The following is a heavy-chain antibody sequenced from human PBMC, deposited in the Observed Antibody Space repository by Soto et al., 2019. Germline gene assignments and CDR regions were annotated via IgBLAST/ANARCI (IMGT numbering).Heavy chain of an antibody. D-gene: IGHD6-13*01. Sequence: GGSLRLFCAASVFTFSSYGMHWVRQAPGKGLEWVAVISYDGSNKYYADSVKGRFTISRDNSKNTLYLQMNSLRAEDTAVYYCAKEGWSSLRYGMDVWGQGTTVTVSS. V-gene: IGHV3-30*18. CDR3: AKEGWSSLRYGMDV. J-gene: IGHJ6*02. CDR1: VFTFSSYG. CDR2: ISYDGSNK.